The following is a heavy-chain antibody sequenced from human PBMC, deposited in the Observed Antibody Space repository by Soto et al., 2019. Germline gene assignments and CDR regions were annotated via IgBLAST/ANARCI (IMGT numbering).Heavy chain of an antibody. J-gene: IGHJ6*02. CDR1: GGSFSGYY. CDR2: INHSGST. CDR3: RRSSRYSTDV. Sequence: SETLSLTCAVYGGSFSGYYWTWIRQPPGTGLEWIGEINHSGSTNYNPSLKSRVTISVDTSKNQFSLNLISVTAADTAVYYCRRSSRYSTDVWGQGITVTVSS. V-gene: IGHV4-34*01. D-gene: IGHD6-19*01.